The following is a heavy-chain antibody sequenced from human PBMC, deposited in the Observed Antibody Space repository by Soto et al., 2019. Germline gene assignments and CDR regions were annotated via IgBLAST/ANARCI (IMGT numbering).Heavy chain of an antibody. V-gene: IGHV1-2*02. Sequence: ASVKVSCKASGYTFTGYYMHWVRQAPGQGLEWMGWINPNSGGTNYAQKFQGRVTMTRDTSISTAYMELSRLRSDDTAVYYCAREFGLSSNWFDPWGQGTLVTVSS. CDR2: INPNSGGT. D-gene: IGHD3-10*01. CDR3: AREFGLSSNWFDP. J-gene: IGHJ5*02. CDR1: GYTFTGYY.